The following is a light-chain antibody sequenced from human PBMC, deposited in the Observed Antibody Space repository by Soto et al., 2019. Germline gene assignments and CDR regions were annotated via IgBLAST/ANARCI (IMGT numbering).Light chain of an antibody. V-gene: IGKV3-20*01. J-gene: IGKJ1*01. Sequence: EIVMTQSPATLSVSPGERATLSCRASRNVGSKLAWYMHKPGQAPRLLIYAASSRATGIPDRFSGSGSGTDFTLTISRLEPEDFAVYYCQQYVRLPWTFGQGTKVDI. CDR3: QQYVRLPWT. CDR2: AAS. CDR1: RNVGSK.